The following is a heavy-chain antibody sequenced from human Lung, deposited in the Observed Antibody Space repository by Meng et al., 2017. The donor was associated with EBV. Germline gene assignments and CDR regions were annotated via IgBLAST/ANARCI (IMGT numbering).Heavy chain of an antibody. J-gene: IGHJ4*02. D-gene: IGHD3-10*01. V-gene: IGHV4-4*02. Sequence: QVQLQVSGSGPGKPKASLTLICAVSGASIGSSYRWTWVRQPPEKGLEWIGEIYHSGSTNYNPSLKSRLTLSVDKSKSQFSLELISVTAADTAVYYCARGRRFGSGRYALDYWGQGTLVTVSS. CDR3: ARGRRFGSGRYALDY. CDR2: IYHSGST. CDR1: GASIGSSYR.